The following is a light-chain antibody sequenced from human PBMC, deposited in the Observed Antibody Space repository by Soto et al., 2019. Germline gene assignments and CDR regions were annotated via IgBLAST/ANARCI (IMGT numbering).Light chain of an antibody. J-gene: IGLJ2*01. Sequence: QSALTQPPSVSGSPGQSVTISCTGTSSDVGSYNRVSWYQQFPGTAPKLVIYEVSNRPSGVPYRFSGSKSGNTASLTISGLQAEDEADYYCSLYRRTRTVVFGAGTKLTVL. CDR2: EVS. V-gene: IGLV2-18*01. CDR3: SLYRRTRTVV. CDR1: SSDVGSYNR.